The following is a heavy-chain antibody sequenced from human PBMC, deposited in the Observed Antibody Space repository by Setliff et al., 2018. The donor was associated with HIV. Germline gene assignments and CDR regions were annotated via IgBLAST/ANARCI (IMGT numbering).Heavy chain of an antibody. CDR1: GYTFSSYG. V-gene: IGHV1-18*01. CDR2: ISPYNDNT. CDR3: ARGVTRDISGYYRDEYFQH. J-gene: IGHJ1*01. Sequence: ASVKVSCKASGYTFSSYGISWVRQAPGQGLEWLGWISPYNDNTNYAQNIQGRVTMTTDTSTSTAYMELRSLRSDDTAVYYCARGVTRDISGYYRDEYFQHWGQGTPVTVPQ. D-gene: IGHD3-22*01.